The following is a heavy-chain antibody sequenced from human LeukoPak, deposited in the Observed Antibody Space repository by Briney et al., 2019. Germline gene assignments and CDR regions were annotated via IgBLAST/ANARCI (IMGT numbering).Heavy chain of an antibody. Sequence: SETLSLTCTVSGGSISSSTYYWAWIRQPPGKGLEWIGSIDYSESTYYNPSLKSRITISVDTSKNQFSLKLSSVTATDTAVYFCARAISGYYYIDFWGQGTLVTVSS. CDR1: GGSISSSTYY. CDR2: IDYSEST. D-gene: IGHD3-22*01. CDR3: ARAISGYYYIDF. J-gene: IGHJ4*02. V-gene: IGHV4-39*07.